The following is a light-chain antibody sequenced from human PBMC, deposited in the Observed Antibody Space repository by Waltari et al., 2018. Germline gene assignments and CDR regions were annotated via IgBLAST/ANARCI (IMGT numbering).Light chain of an antibody. CDR2: WAS. CDR3: QQYLSAPRT. Sequence: DIVMTQSPDSLAVSLVERATINCKSSESVIYDSDNKNYLAWYQQKPGQPPKLLIHWASIRESGVPDRFSGSGSGTDFTLTISSLQAEDVAVYYCQQYLSAPRTFGQGTVLEIK. CDR1: ESVIYDSDNKNY. J-gene: IGKJ2*02. V-gene: IGKV4-1*01.